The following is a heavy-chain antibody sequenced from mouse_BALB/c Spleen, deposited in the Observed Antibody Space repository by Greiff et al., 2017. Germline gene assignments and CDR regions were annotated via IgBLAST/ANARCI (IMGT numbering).Heavy chain of an antibody. V-gene: IGHV1-39*01. D-gene: IGHD1-1*01. CDR3: ARYDYGSSSFDY. CDR2: INPYYGST. Sequence: VQLQQTGPELVKPGASVKISCKASGYSFTDYIMLWVKQSHGKSLEWIGNINPYYGSTSYNLKFKGKATLTVDKSSSTAYMQLNSLTSEDSAVYYCARYDYGSSSFDYWGQGTTLTVSS. CDR1: GYSFTDYI. J-gene: IGHJ2*01.